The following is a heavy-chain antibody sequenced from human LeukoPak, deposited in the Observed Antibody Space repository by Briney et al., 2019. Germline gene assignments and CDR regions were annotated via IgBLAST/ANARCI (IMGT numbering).Heavy chain of an antibody. CDR2: ITTISSYI. CDR3: VRDKGSGWFDY. J-gene: IGHJ4*02. V-gene: IGHV3-21*01. Sequence: PGGSLRLSCAASGFPFSSYNMNWVRQAPGKGLEWVSPITTISSYIYYADSVKGRFTISRDNAKNSLYLQMNSLRAEDTAVYYCVRDKGSGWFDYWGQGTLVTVSS. CDR1: GFPFSSYN. D-gene: IGHD6-19*01.